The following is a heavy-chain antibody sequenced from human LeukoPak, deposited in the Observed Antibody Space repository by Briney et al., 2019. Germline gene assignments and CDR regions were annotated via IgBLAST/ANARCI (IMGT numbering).Heavy chain of an antibody. CDR3: ARTSIAARRANAFDI. V-gene: IGHV4-30-2*01. D-gene: IGHD6-6*01. CDR2: IYHSGST. J-gene: IGHJ3*02. Sequence: KASETLSLTCAVSGGSISSGGYSWRWIRQPPGKGLEWIGDIYHSGSTYYNPSLKSRVTISVDRSKNQFSLKLSSVPAADTAVYYCARTSIAARRANAFDIWGQGTMVTVSS. CDR1: GGSISSGGYS.